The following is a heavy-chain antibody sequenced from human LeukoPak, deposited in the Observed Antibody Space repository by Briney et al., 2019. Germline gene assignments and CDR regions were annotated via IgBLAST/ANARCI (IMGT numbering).Heavy chain of an antibody. CDR3: ARDANSMVRGLIISSYFDY. J-gene: IGHJ4*02. V-gene: IGHV3-30*01. CDR2: ISYDGSNK. CDR1: AFTFSSYT. D-gene: IGHD3-10*01. Sequence: GGSLRLSCAASAFTFSSYTMPWVRQAPGKGVEWVAVISYDGSNKYYADSVKGRFTISRDNSKNKLYLQMNSLRAEDTAVYYCARDANSMVRGLIISSYFDYWGQGTLVTVSS.